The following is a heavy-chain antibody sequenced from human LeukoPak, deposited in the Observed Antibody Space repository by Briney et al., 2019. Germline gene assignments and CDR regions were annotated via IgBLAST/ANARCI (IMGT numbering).Heavy chain of an antibody. V-gene: IGHV1-69*05. CDR1: GGTFSSYA. D-gene: IGHD2-21*01. CDR3: ASGGGGYLFRLVGSPSFDY. Sequence: ASVKVSCKAPGGTFSSYAISWVRQAPGQGLEWMGRIIPIFGTANYAQKLQGRVTITTDESTSTAYMELSSLRSEDTAVYYCASGGGGYLFRLVGSPSFDYWGQGTLVTVSS. CDR2: IIPIFGTA. J-gene: IGHJ4*02.